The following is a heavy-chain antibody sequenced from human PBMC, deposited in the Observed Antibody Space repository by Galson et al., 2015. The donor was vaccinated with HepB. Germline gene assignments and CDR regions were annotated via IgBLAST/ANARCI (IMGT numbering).Heavy chain of an antibody. J-gene: IGHJ6*02. CDR2: INPSGGST. CDR1: GYTFTSCY. D-gene: IGHD2-15*01. CDR3: ARDHCSGGSCYSYGMDV. Sequence: SVKVSCKASGYTFTSCYMHWVRQAPGQGLEWMGIINPSGGSTSYAQKFQGRVTMTRDTSTSTVYMELSSLRSEDTAVYYCARDHCSGGSCYSYGMDVWGQGTTVTVSS. V-gene: IGHV1-46*01.